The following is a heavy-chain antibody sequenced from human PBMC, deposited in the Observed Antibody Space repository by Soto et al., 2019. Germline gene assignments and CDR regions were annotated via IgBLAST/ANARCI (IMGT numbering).Heavy chain of an antibody. Sequence: GGSLRLSCAASGFTFSSYGMHWVRQAPGKGLEWVAVISYDGSNKYYADSVKGRFTISRDNSKNTLYLQMNSLRAEDTAVYYCANGRGYCSSTSCYPPFDYWGQGTLVTVSS. V-gene: IGHV3-30*18. CDR1: GFTFSSYG. CDR2: ISYDGSNK. J-gene: IGHJ4*02. CDR3: ANGRGYCSSTSCYPPFDY. D-gene: IGHD2-2*01.